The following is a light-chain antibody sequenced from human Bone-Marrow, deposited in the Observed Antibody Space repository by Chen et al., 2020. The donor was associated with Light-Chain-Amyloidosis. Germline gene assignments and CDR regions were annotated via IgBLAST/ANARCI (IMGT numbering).Light chain of an antibody. CDR2: DVS. J-gene: IGLJ3*02. V-gene: IGLV2-14*01. CDR1: SSDVGTYNY. CDR3: SSYTDTSALAL. Sequence: QSALTQPASVSGSPGQSITISCTGTSSDVGTYNYVSWYQQHPGKAPKLMIYDVSNRPSGVSNRFSGSKSGNTASLTISGLQTEDEADYYCSSYTDTSALALFGGGTKLTVL.